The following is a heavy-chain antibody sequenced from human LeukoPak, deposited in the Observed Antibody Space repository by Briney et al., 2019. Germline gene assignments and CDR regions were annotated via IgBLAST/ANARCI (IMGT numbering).Heavy chain of an antibody. CDR2: INSDGSST. CDR1: GFTFSSYW. CDR3: ARETGSAVGSTDFDY. V-gene: IGHV3-74*01. D-gene: IGHD4-17*01. Sequence: ESGGSLRLSCAASGFTFSSYWMHWVRQVPGKGLVWVSRINSDGSSTTYADSVKGRFTISRDNSKNTLYLQMNSLRAEDTAVYYCARETGSAVGSTDFDYWGQGTLVTVSS. J-gene: IGHJ4*02.